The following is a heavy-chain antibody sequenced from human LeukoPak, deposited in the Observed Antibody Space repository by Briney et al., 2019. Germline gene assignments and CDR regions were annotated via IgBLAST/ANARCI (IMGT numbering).Heavy chain of an antibody. CDR3: ARDLYSSVWYPGY. CDR2: IWYDGSNK. CDR1: GFIFGSYA. V-gene: IGHV3-33*01. D-gene: IGHD6-19*01. Sequence: PGGSLRLSCAASGFIFGSYAMHWVRQAPGKGLEWVAVIWYDGSNKYYGDSVKGRFTISRDNSKNTLYLQMNSLRAEDTAVYYCARDLYSSVWYPGYWGQGTLVTVSS. J-gene: IGHJ4*02.